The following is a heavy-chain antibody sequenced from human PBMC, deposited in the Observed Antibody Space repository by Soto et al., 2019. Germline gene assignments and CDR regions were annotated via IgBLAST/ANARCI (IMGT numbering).Heavy chain of an antibody. J-gene: IGHJ4*02. CDR3: SSDDCRDNCVKGFGY. D-gene: IGHD2-8*01. V-gene: IGHV1-2*02. CDR2: INAKSGNP. Sequence: QVQMVQSGAEVKKPGDSVKVSCKAAGYIFTDYYLHWVRQAPGQGFEWVGGINAKSGNPKYVPKFQGRVTVTRDTSTSIGYMEMNTLTSDNTAVYFWSSDDCRDNCVKGFGYWGQRTLVTVSS. CDR1: GYIFTDYY.